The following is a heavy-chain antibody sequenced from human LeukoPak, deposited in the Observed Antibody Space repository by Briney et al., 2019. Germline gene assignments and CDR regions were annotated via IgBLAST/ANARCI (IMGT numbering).Heavy chain of an antibody. CDR3: ARQYSDILTGYHRGELYWYFDL. D-gene: IGHD3-9*01. CDR1: GGSISNSSYY. CDR2: IYYSGST. J-gene: IGHJ2*01. V-gene: IGHV4-39*01. Sequence: SETLSLTCTVSGGSISNSSYYWGWIRQPPGKGLEWIGSIYYSGSTYYNPSLKSRVTISLDTSKNQFSLKLSSVTAADTAVYYCARQYSDILTGYHRGELYWYFDLWGRGTLVTVSS.